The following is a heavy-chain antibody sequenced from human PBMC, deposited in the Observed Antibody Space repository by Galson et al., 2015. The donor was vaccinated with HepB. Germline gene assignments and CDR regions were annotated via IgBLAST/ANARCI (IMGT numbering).Heavy chain of an antibody. V-gene: IGHV3-30*18. D-gene: IGHD3-10*01. J-gene: IGHJ4*02. Sequence: SLRLSCAASGFTFSSYGMHWVRQAPGKGLEWVAVISYDGSNKYYADSVKGRFTISRDNSKNTLYLQMNSLRAEDTAVYYCAKDRYYGSGEWGCFDYWGQGTLVTVSS. CDR1: GFTFSSYG. CDR2: ISYDGSNK. CDR3: AKDRYYGSGEWGCFDY.